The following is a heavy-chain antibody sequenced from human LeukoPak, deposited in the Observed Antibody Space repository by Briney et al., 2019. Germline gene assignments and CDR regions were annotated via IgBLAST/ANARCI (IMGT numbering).Heavy chain of an antibody. Sequence: SETLSLTCAVYGGSFSGYYWSWIRQPPGKGLEWIGEINHSGSTNYNPSLKSRVTISVDTSKNQFSLKLSSVTAADTAVYYCARESRSIQLWLITPVGGLFDYWGQGTLVTVSS. CDR2: INHSGST. CDR3: ARESRSIQLWLITPVGGLFDY. V-gene: IGHV4-34*01. CDR1: GGSFSGYY. D-gene: IGHD5-18*01. J-gene: IGHJ4*02.